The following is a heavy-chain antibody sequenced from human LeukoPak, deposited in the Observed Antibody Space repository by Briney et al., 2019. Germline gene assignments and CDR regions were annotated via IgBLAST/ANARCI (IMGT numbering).Heavy chain of an antibody. Sequence: GSLRLSCVASGFTFSDYAINWVRQAPGKGLEWIGEINHSGSTNYNPSLKSRVTISVDTSKNQFSLKLSSVTAADTAVYYCARVVSAMPNWFDPWGQGTLVTVSS. V-gene: IGHV4-34*01. CDR3: ARVVSAMPNWFDP. J-gene: IGHJ5*02. CDR1: GFTFSDYA. D-gene: IGHD2-2*01. CDR2: INHSGST.